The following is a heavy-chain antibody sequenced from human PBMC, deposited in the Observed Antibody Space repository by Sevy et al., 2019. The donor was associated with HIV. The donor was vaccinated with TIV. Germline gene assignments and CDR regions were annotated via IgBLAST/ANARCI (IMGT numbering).Heavy chain of an antibody. J-gene: IGHJ6*02. Sequence: GGSLRLSCAASGFTFSSYEMNWVRQAPGKGLEWVSYISSSGSTIYYADSVKGRFTISRDNAKNSLYLQMNSLRAEDTAVYYCARDTNWNYVPHNYYYGMDVWGQGTTVTVSS. CDR3: ARDTNWNYVPHNYYYGMDV. D-gene: IGHD1-7*01. V-gene: IGHV3-48*03. CDR2: ISSSGSTI. CDR1: GFTFSSYE.